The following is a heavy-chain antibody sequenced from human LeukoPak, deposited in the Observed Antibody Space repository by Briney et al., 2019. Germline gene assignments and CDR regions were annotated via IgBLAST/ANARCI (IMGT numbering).Heavy chain of an antibody. J-gene: IGHJ4*02. Sequence: ASVKVSCKASGYTFTSYYMHWVRQAPGQGLEWMGIINPSGGSTSYAHKFQGRVTMTRDTSTSTVYMELSSLSSEDTAVYYCASGYSGYEVFDYWGQGTLVTVSS. CDR2: INPSGGST. V-gene: IGHV1-46*01. CDR1: GYTFTSYY. CDR3: ASGYSGYEVFDY. D-gene: IGHD5-12*01.